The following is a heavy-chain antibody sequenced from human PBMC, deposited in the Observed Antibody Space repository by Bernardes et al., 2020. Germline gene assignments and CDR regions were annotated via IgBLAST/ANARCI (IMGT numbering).Heavy chain of an antibody. J-gene: IGHJ5*02. V-gene: IGHV4-61*01. CDR1: GGSVSSSSYY. Sequence: SETLSLTCTVSGGSVSSSSYYWSWLLQPPGKELEWIGYIYYSGTTNYNGSLESRVTISVDTSRNQFSLELTSVTGADTAVYYCARVRTEAGTWWFDPWGQGTLVTVSS. D-gene: IGHD6-19*01. CDR3: ARVRTEAGTWWFDP. CDR2: IYYSGTT.